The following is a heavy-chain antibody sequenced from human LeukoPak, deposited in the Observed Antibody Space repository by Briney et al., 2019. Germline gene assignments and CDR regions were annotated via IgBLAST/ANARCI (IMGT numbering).Heavy chain of an antibody. Sequence: ASVKVSCKASGGTFSSYAISWVRQAPGQGLEWMGGIIPIFGTANYAQKFQGRVTMTRDTSTSTVYMELSSLRSEDTAVYYCAIKDSSGWYEEAWGQGTLVTVSS. CDR2: IIPIFGTA. CDR3: AIKDSSGWYEEA. V-gene: IGHV1-69*05. CDR1: GGTFSSYA. J-gene: IGHJ5*02. D-gene: IGHD6-19*01.